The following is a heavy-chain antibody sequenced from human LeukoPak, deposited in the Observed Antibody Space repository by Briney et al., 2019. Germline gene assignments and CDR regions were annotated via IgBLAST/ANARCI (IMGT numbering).Heavy chain of an antibody. CDR2: ISSSSSTI. CDR3: VRLMGRSLPEYYFDY. Sequence: GGSLRLSCAASGFTFNSYSMSWVRQAPGKGLEWVSYISSSSSTIYYADSVKGRFTISRDNAKNSLYLQMNSLRDEDTAVYYCVRLMGRSLPEYYFDYWGQGTLVTVSS. D-gene: IGHD2/OR15-2a*01. J-gene: IGHJ4*02. CDR1: GFTFNSYS. V-gene: IGHV3-48*02.